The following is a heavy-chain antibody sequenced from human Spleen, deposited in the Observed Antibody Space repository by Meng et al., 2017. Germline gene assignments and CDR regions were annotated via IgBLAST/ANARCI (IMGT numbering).Heavy chain of an antibody. CDR1: GGSFSGYY. D-gene: IGHD2-15*01. CDR3: ARGPADIVVVVAATLLDY. Sequence: QVPLQQWGAGLLKPSETLSLTCAVYGGSFSGYYWSWIRQPPGKGLEWIGEINHSGSTNYNPSLKSRVTISVDTSKNQFSLKLSSVTAADTAVYYCARGPADIVVVVAATLLDYWGQGTLVTVSS. V-gene: IGHV4-34*01. CDR2: INHSGST. J-gene: IGHJ4*02.